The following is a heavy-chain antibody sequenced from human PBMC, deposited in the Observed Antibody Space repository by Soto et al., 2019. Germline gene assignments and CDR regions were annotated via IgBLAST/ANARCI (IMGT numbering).Heavy chain of an antibody. J-gene: IGHJ6*02. V-gene: IGHV3-30*18. Sequence: AGGSLRLSCAASGFTFSSYGMHWVRQAPGKGLEWVAVISYDGSNKYYADSVKGRFTISRDNSKNTLYLQMNSLRAEDTAVYYCAKYIAAAGTYYYYGMDVWGQGTTVTVSS. CDR1: GFTFSSYG. CDR2: ISYDGSNK. CDR3: AKYIAAAGTYYYYGMDV. D-gene: IGHD6-13*01.